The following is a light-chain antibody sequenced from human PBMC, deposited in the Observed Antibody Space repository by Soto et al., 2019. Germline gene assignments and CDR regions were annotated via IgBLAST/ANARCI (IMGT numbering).Light chain of an antibody. Sequence: QSVLTQPASVSGSPGQSITISCTGTSSDIGAHTYVSWFQQHPGKVPKVIIYNVSTRPSGISDRFSGFKSGNTASLTISGLQAEDEADYYCSSYAGGFVVFGGGTKVTVL. J-gene: IGLJ2*01. CDR3: SSYAGGFVV. V-gene: IGLV2-14*01. CDR1: SSDIGAHTY. CDR2: NVS.